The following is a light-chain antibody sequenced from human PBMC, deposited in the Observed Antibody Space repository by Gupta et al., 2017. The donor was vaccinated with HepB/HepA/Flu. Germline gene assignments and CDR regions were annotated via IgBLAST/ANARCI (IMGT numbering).Light chain of an antibody. CDR2: LEGSGTY. CDR3: ETWDSKV. V-gene: IGLV4-60*03. Sequence: QPVLTQSSSASASLGSSVKLTCTLSSGHGSYIIAWHQQQPGKAPRYLMKLEGSGTYNKGSGVPDRFSGSSSGADRYLTSANLESEDEADYYCETWDSKVFGGGTKLTVL. CDR1: SGHGSYI. J-gene: IGLJ2*01.